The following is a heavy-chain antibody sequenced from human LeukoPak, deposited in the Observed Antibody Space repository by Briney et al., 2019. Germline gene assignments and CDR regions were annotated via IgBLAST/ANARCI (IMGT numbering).Heavy chain of an antibody. CDR3: ARVFDSGSQAYFYYMDV. Sequence: SETLSLTCTVSGGSISSYYWSWIRQPPGKGLEWIGYIYYTGNTYYNPSLMGRVTISVDTSKNQFSLRLSSVTAADTAVYYCARVFDSGSQAYFYYMDVWGKGTTVIISS. CDR2: IYYTGNT. D-gene: IGHD3-10*01. J-gene: IGHJ6*03. CDR1: GGSISSYY. V-gene: IGHV4-59*01.